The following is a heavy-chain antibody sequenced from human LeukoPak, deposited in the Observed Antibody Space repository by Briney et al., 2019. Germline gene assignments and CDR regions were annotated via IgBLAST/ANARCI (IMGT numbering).Heavy chain of an antibody. CDR2: IYTSGST. V-gene: IGHV4-4*07. CDR3: ASEFGY. D-gene: IGHD3-10*01. Sequence: SETLSLTCTVSGGSIDSNYWTWIRQPAGKGLEWIGLIYTSGSTNYNPSLKSRVTMSVDTSKNQFSLKLTSVTAADTAVYYCASEFGYWGQGTLVTVSS. CDR1: GGSIDSNY. J-gene: IGHJ4*02.